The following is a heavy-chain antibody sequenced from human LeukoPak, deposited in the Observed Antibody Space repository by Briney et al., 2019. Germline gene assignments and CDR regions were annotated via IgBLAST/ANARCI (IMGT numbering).Heavy chain of an antibody. CDR2: ISYSGST. Sequence: SETLSLTCTVSGGSTTSHFWSWIRQPPGKGLEWIGYISYSGSTNYNSSLKSRVTISVDTSKNQFSLKVSSVTAADTAVYYCARIYDSSDYSTYYFDYWGQGTLVTVSS. CDR1: GGSTTSHF. CDR3: ARIYDSSDYSTYYFDY. V-gene: IGHV4-59*08. D-gene: IGHD3-22*01. J-gene: IGHJ4*02.